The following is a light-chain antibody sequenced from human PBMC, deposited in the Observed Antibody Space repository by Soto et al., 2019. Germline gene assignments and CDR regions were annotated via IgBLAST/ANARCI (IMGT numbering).Light chain of an antibody. J-gene: IGKJ3*01. V-gene: IGKV1-5*01. CDR1: QSISSW. CDR2: DAS. CDR3: QEYGSSPQVT. Sequence: DIQMTHSPSTLSASVGDRVTITCRASQSISSWLAWYQQKPGKAPKLLIYDASSLESGVPSRFSGSGSGADFTLTISRLEPEDFAVYYCQEYGSSPQVTFCPGTKVDIK.